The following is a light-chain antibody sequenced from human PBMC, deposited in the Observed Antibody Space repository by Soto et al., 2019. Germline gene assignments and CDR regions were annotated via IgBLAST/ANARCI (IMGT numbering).Light chain of an antibody. CDR3: QQASSFPHT. CDR2: AAS. CDR1: QDINKW. Sequence: DIQMTQSPSSVSAPVGDRVTISCRASQDINKWLAWYQQKPGKATKLLISAASTLQSGVPSRFSGSGSWTEFTLTIQSPQPDDIATYYCQQASSFPHTFGQGTKLEIK. J-gene: IGKJ2*01. V-gene: IGKV1-12*01.